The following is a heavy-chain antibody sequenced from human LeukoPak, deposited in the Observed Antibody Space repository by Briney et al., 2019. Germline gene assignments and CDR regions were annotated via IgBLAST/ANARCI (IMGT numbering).Heavy chain of an antibody. V-gene: IGHV3-23*01. CDR1: GFTFSSYA. D-gene: IGHD2/OR15-2a*01. CDR3: ARRGEVSTYYYFES. CDR2: IGSAGGSI. Sequence: GGSLRLSCAASGFTFSSYAMSWVRQAPGKGLEWLSTIGSAGGSIFYADSVKGRFTISRDNSKSTLFLQMDSLRVEDTALYYCARRGEVSTYYYFESWGQGALVTVSS. J-gene: IGHJ4*02.